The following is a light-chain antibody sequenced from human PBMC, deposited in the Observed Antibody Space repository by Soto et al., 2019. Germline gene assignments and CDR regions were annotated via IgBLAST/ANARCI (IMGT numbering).Light chain of an antibody. J-gene: IGLJ3*02. CDR1: SYNFGSGYD. Sequence: QSVLTQPPSVSGAPGQRVTISCTGSSYNFGSGYDVHWYQQLPGTAPKLLIHGNTNRPSGVPDRFSGSKSGTSASLAITGLQAEDEADYYCQSYDSGLSAWVFGGGTKLTVL. CDR3: QSYDSGLSAWV. CDR2: GNT. V-gene: IGLV1-40*01.